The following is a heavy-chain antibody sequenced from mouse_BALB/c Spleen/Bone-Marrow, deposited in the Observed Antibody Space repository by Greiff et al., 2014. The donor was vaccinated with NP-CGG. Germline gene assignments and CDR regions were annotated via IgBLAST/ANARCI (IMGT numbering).Heavy chain of an antibody. CDR2: IDPANDNT. Sequence: VQLQQSGAELVKPGASVKLSCTASGFNIKDTDMHWVKQRPEQGMEWIGRIDPANDNTKYDPKFQGKATITADTSSNTVCLQLSSLTSEDTAVYYCAITPSAMDYWGQGTSVTVSS. V-gene: IGHV14-3*02. CDR3: AITPSAMDY. J-gene: IGHJ4*01. D-gene: IGHD2-4*01. CDR1: GFNIKDTD.